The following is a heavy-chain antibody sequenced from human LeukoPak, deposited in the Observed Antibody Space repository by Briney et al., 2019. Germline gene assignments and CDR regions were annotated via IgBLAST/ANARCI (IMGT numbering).Heavy chain of an antibody. CDR3: ARVMMTVVTAHAFEI. J-gene: IGHJ3*02. V-gene: IGHV1-18*01. D-gene: IGHD2-21*02. CDR2: ISPYTGNT. Sequence: GASVKVSCRASGFMFTRYTISWLRQAPGQGLEWVGWISPYTGNTNYAQKVQGRVTMTTDASTNSAYMELRSPRSDDTAMYYCARVMMTVVTAHAFEIWGLGTMVTVSS. CDR1: GFMFTRYT.